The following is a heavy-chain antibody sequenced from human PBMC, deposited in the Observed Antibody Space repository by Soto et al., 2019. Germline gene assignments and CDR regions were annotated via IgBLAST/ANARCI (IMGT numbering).Heavy chain of an antibody. CDR1: GGSISSGCFS. CDR2: IYHSGST. Sequence: SETLDLTCAVSGGSISSGCFSWNWIRQPPGKGLEWIGNIYHSGSTYYNASLKSRVTISVDRSKNQFSLKLSSVTAADTAVYYCGRGDYANAFDIWGQGTIVT. J-gene: IGHJ3*02. D-gene: IGHD4-17*01. V-gene: IGHV4-30-2*01. CDR3: GRGDYANAFDI.